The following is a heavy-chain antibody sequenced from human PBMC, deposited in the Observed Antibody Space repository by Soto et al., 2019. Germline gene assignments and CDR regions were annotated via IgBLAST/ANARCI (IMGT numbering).Heavy chain of an antibody. V-gene: IGHV4-39*01. J-gene: IGHJ4*02. CDR1: GGSISSSSYY. Sequence: PSETLSLTCTVSGGSISSSSYYWGWIRQPPGKGLEWIGCIHYSGSTYYNPSLRSRVTSSVDTSKNQFSLKVSSVTAADTAVYYCARRLFSSTWPSYFDYWGQGILVTVSS. CDR3: ARRLFSSTWPSYFDY. CDR2: IHYSGST. D-gene: IGHD6-13*01.